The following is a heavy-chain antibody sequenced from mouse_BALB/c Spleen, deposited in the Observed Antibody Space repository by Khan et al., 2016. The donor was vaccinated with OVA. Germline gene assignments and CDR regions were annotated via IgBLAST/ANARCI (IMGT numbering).Heavy chain of an antibody. J-gene: IGHJ3*01. V-gene: IGHV1S81*02. CDR1: GYTFTSYY. CDR2: INPSNGGT. D-gene: IGHD1-2*01. CDR3: IRGGYGGFAY. Sequence: QVQLQQSGAELVKPGASVKLSCKASGYTFTSYYMYWVKQRPGQGLEWIGEINPSNGGTNFNEKCKIKATLTVDKSSSTADMQLSSLTSEDSAVYYCIRGGYGGFAYWGQGTLVTVSA.